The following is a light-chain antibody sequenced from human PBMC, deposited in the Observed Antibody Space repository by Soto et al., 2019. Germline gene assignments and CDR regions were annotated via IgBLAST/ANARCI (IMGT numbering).Light chain of an antibody. CDR2: EVS. Sequence: QSVLAQPASVSGSPGQSITISCTGTSSDFGVYNYVSWYRQYPGRAPKVLIVEVSNRPSGVSNRFSGSKSGNTASLTISGLQAEDEADYYCSSYTTSATYVFGTGTKVT. V-gene: IGLV2-14*01. CDR1: SSDFGVYNY. J-gene: IGLJ1*01. CDR3: SSYTTSATYV.